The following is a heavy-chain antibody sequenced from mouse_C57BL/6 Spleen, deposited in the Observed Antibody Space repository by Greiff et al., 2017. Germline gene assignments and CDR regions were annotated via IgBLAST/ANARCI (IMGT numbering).Heavy chain of an antibody. CDR2: ISSGSSTI. Sequence: DVKLVESGGGLVKPGGSLKLSCAASGFTFSDYGMHWVRQAPEKGLEWVAYISSGSSTIYYADTVKGRFTISRDNAKNTLFLQMTSLRSEDTAMYYCARPTGTGVFDYWGQGTTLTVSS. J-gene: IGHJ2*01. CDR3: ARPTGTGVFDY. V-gene: IGHV5-17*01. D-gene: IGHD4-1*02. CDR1: GFTFSDYG.